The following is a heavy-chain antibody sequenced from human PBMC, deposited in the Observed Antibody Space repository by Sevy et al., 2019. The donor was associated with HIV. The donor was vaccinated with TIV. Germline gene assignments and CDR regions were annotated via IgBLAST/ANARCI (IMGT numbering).Heavy chain of an antibody. Sequence: GGSLRLSCAASGFTFSTFVMHWVRQAPGKGLEWVADISFDGSNKYYAESVKGRFTISRDNSRNMFYLQMNSLRDEDTAVYYCARDAPGVTVAGHFDYLGQGTRVTVSS. D-gene: IGHD6-19*01. CDR1: GFTFSTFV. CDR3: ARDAPGVTVAGHFDY. CDR2: ISFDGSNK. V-gene: IGHV3-30-3*01. J-gene: IGHJ4*02.